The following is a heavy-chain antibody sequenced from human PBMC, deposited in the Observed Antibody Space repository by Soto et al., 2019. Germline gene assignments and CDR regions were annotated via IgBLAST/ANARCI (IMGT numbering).Heavy chain of an antibody. CDR3: ARGYCTNGVCYMAWFDP. Sequence: PSETLSLTCTVSGGSISSYYWSCIRQPPGKGLEWIGYIYYSGSTNYNPSLKSRVTISVDTSKNQFSLKLSSVTAADTAVYYCARGYCTNGVCYMAWFDPWGQGTLVTVPS. CDR1: GGSISSYY. D-gene: IGHD2-8*01. J-gene: IGHJ5*02. CDR2: IYYSGST. V-gene: IGHV4-59*01.